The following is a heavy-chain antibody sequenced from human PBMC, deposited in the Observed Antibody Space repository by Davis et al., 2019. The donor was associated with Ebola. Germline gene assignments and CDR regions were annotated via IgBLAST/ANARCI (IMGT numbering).Heavy chain of an antibody. CDR3: ARAGALLPAANNWFDP. CDR1: GYSVSSGYY. D-gene: IGHD2-2*01. V-gene: IGHV4-38-2*02. CDR2: IHHSGSA. Sequence: SETLSLTCTVSGYSVSSGYYWGLIRQPPGKGLEWIGRIHHSGSAYYNPSLKSRVTISVDTSKNHFSLKLTSVTAADTAVYYCARAGALLPAANNWFDPWGQGTLVTVSS. J-gene: IGHJ5*02.